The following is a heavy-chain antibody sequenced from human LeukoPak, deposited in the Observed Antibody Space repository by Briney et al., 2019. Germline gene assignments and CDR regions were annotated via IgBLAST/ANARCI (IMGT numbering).Heavy chain of an antibody. V-gene: IGHV1-18*01. CDR1: GYTFTSYG. Sequence: VSVKVSCKASGYTFTSYGISWVRQAPGQGLEWMGWISAYNGNTNYAQKLQGRVTMTTDTSTSTAYMELRSLRSDDTAVYYCAREGPLDIVVVVAAGLDAFDIWGQGTMVTVSS. CDR3: AREGPLDIVVVVAAGLDAFDI. CDR2: ISAYNGNT. D-gene: IGHD2-15*01. J-gene: IGHJ3*02.